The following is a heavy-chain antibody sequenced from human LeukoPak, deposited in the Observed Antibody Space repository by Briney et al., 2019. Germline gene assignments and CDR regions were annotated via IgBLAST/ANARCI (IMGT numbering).Heavy chain of an antibody. Sequence: SQTLSLTCAISGDSVSSNRATWNWIRQSPSRGLEWLGRTYYMSKWYNDFAVSVKSRITINPDTSKNQFSLQLNSVTPEDTAVYFCARDQSWTTGFDIWSQGTVVTVSS. V-gene: IGHV6-1*01. CDR2: TYYMSKWYN. D-gene: IGHD2-8*02. CDR1: GDSVSSNRAT. CDR3: ARDQSWTTGFDI. J-gene: IGHJ3*02.